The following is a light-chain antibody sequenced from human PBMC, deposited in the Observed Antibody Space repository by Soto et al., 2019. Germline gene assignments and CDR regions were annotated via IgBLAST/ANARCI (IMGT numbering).Light chain of an antibody. Sequence: DIQMTQSPSSLSASVGDRVTITCRASQSIYNYLNWYHQRPGKAPKLLIYAASSLQSGVPSRFSGSGSGTDFTLTISSLQPEDFGTYYCQQSFITPYTFGQGTKLQIK. V-gene: IGKV1-39*01. CDR1: QSIYNY. J-gene: IGKJ2*01. CDR3: QQSFITPYT. CDR2: AAS.